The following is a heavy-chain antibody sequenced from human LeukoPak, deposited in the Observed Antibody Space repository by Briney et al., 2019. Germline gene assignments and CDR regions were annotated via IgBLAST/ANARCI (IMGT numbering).Heavy chain of an antibody. CDR3: ARDGRYDYVWGSYTEGYFDY. J-gene: IGHJ4*02. CDR2: ISSSSSYI. D-gene: IGHD3-16*01. Sequence: GGSLRLSCAASGFTFSSYSMTWVRQAPGKGVEWVSSISSSSSYIYYADSVKGRFTISGDNAKNSLYLQMNSLRAEDTAVYYCARDGRYDYVWGSYTEGYFDYWGQGTLVTVSS. CDR1: GFTFSSYS. V-gene: IGHV3-21*01.